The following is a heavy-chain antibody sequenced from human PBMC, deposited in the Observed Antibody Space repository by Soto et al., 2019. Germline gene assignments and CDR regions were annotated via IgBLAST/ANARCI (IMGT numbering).Heavy chain of an antibody. V-gene: IGHV1-69*01. CDR3: AKLKPPIDYYDSSGFGKNYYYYYGMDV. CDR2: IIPIFGTA. J-gene: IGHJ6*02. Sequence: QVQLVQSGAEVKKPGSSVKVSCKASGGTFSSYAISWVRQAPGQGLEWMGGIIPIFGTANYAQKFQGRVTITADESTSTAYMELSSLRSGDTAVYFCAKLKPPIDYYDSSGFGKNYYYYYGMDVWGQGTTVTVSS. CDR1: GGTFSSYA. D-gene: IGHD3-22*01.